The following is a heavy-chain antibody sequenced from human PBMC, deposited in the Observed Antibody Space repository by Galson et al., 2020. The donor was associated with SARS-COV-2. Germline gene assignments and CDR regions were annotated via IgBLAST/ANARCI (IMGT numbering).Heavy chain of an antibody. Sequence: GESLKISCAASGFTFSSYAMHWVRQAPGKGLEWVAVISYDGSNKYYADSVKGRFTISRDNSKNTLYLQMNSLRAEDTAVYYCARALGGGYCCGLDVWGRGTTVTVSS. J-gene: IGHJ6*02. CDR1: GFTFSSYA. CDR3: ARALGGGYCCGLDV. D-gene: IGHD3-3*01. CDR2: ISYDGSNK. V-gene: IGHV3-30*04.